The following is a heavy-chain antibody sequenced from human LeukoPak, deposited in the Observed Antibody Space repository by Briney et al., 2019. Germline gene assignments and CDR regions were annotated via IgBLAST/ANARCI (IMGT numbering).Heavy chain of an antibody. CDR3: AKLYYDFWSGFDP. CDR1: GFTFSSYA. D-gene: IGHD3-3*01. J-gene: IGHJ5*02. Sequence: GGSLRLSWAASGFTFSSYAMSWVRQAPGKGLEWVSAISGSGGSTYYADSVKGRFTISKDNSKNTLYLQMNSLRAEDTAVYYCAKLYYDFWSGFDPWGQGTLVTVSS. V-gene: IGHV3-23*01. CDR2: ISGSGGST.